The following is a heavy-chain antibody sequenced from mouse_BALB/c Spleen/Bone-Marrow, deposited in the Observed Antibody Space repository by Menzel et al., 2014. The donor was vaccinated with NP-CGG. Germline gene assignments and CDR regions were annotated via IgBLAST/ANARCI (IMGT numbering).Heavy chain of an antibody. D-gene: IGHD1-1*01. CDR3: AVYGYAMDY. CDR2: IDPANGHT. J-gene: IGHJ4*01. CDR1: GFNIKDTY. Sequence: EVQLQQSGAEPVKPGASVKLSCTASGFNIKDTYMYWVKQRPEQGLEWIGRIDPANGHTIYDPKFQGKATITADTSSNTAYLQLSSLTSEDTAVYYCAVYGYAMDYWGQGTSVTVSS. V-gene: IGHV14-3*02.